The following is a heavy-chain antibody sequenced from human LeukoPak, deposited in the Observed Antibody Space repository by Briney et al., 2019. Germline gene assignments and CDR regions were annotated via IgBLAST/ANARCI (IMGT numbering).Heavy chain of an antibody. D-gene: IGHD2-2*02. Sequence: PGGSLRLSCAASGFTFSSYGMHWVRQAPGKGLEWVAFIRYDGSNKYYADSVKGRLTISRDNSKNTLYLQMNSLRAEDTAVYYCAKDLGYCSSTSCYNPFDYWGQGTLVTVSS. J-gene: IGHJ4*02. CDR3: AKDLGYCSSTSCYNPFDY. CDR2: IRYDGSNK. V-gene: IGHV3-30*02. CDR1: GFTFSSYG.